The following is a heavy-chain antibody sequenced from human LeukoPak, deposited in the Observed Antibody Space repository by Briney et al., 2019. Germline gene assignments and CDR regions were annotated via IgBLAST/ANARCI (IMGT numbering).Heavy chain of an antibody. CDR2: ISAGGDNT. D-gene: IGHD3-22*01. Sequence: PGGSLRLSCAASAFTFSSHAMSWVRQTPGKGLEWVSAISAGGDNTHYADSVKGRFTISRDNPKNTLYLQMNSLKAEDTAAYYCATEGSSDYYSFDYWGQGTLVTVPS. CDR3: ATEGSSDYYSFDY. J-gene: IGHJ4*02. V-gene: IGHV3-23*01. CDR1: AFTFSSHA.